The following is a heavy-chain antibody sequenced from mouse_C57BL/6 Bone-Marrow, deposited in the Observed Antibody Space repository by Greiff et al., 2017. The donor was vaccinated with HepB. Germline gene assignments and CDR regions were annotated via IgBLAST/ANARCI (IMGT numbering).Heavy chain of an antibody. CDR3: SGEGRCDYHMAY. Sequence: QVQLQQSGAELVRPGTSVKVSCKASGYAFTNYLIEWVKQRPGQGLEWIGVINPGSGGTNYNEKFKGKATLTADKSSSTAYMQLSSLTSEDSAVYFCSGEGRCDYHMAYWGQGTLVTVSA. J-gene: IGHJ3*01. D-gene: IGHD2-4*01. V-gene: IGHV1-54*01. CDR2: INPGSGGT. CDR1: GYAFTNYL.